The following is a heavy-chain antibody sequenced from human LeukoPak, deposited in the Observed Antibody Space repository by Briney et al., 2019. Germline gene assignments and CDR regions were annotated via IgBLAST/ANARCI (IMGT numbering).Heavy chain of an antibody. D-gene: IGHD3-22*01. CDR1: GFTFSSYG. CDR3: AKCSGYYSGPFDY. CDR2: IWYDGSNK. J-gene: IGHJ4*02. V-gene: IGHV3-33*06. Sequence: PGGSLRLSCAASGFTFSSYGMHWVRQAPGKGLEWVAVIWYDGSNKYYADSVKGRFTISRDNSKNTLYLQMNSLRAEDTAVYYCAKCSGYYSGPFDYWGQGTLVTVSS.